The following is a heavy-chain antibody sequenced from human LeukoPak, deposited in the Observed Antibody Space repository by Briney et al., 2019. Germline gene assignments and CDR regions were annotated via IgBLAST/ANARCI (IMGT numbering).Heavy chain of an antibody. Sequence: GGSLSLSCAASGFTFSSYSMDWVRQAPGKGLEWVSVISGSGGSTYYADSVKGRFTISRDNSKSTLYLQMNSLRAEDTAVYYCAKGLRTVVSGHPYYYYYGMDVWGQGTTVTVSS. CDR3: AKGLRTVVSGHPYYYYYGMDV. D-gene: IGHD2-15*01. CDR2: ISGSGGST. CDR1: GFTFSSYS. V-gene: IGHV3-23*01. J-gene: IGHJ6*02.